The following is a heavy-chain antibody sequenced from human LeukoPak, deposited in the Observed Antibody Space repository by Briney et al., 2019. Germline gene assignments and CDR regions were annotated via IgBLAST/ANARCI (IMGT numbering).Heavy chain of an antibody. J-gene: IGHJ4*02. CDR2: INSGGENT. CDR3: AKYHQTTVAGRAFDY. D-gene: IGHD6-19*01. Sequence: PGGSLRLSCAASGFTFSSYAMTWVRQTPGKGLEWVSSINSGGENTDYADSAKGRFTISRDNSKSTLYLQMNSLRAEDTAVYYCAKYHQTTVAGRAFDYWGQGTLVSVSS. CDR1: GFTFSSYA. V-gene: IGHV3-23*01.